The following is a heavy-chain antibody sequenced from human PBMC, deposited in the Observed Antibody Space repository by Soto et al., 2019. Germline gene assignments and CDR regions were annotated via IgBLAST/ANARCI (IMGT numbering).Heavy chain of an antibody. Sequence: GRSLRPASPASSSTVSSYRMNCVRQSPGKVLEWVSSISSSSSYIYYADSVKGRFTISRDNAKNSLYLQMNSLRAEVTAVYYWAREWAPYTSSWYGQFQHWGQGTLVTFSS. CDR3: AREWAPYTSSWYGQFQH. J-gene: IGHJ1*01. CDR2: ISSSSSYI. V-gene: IGHV3-21*01. D-gene: IGHD6-13*01. CDR1: SSTVSSYR.